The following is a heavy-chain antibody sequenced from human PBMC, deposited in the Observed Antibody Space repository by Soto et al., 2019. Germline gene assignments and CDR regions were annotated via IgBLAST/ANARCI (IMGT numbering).Heavy chain of an antibody. V-gene: IGHV4-31*03. D-gene: IGHD2-2*01. Sequence: QVQLQESGPGLVKPSQTLSLTCTVSGVSISSGGYYWSWIRQHPGKGLEWIGYIYYSGSTYYNPSLKSRVTISVDTSKNQFSLKLSSVTAADTAVYYCARDLGYCSSTSCFSQGGWFDPWGQGTLVTVSS. CDR1: GVSISSGGYY. CDR3: ARDLGYCSSTSCFSQGGWFDP. J-gene: IGHJ5*02. CDR2: IYYSGST.